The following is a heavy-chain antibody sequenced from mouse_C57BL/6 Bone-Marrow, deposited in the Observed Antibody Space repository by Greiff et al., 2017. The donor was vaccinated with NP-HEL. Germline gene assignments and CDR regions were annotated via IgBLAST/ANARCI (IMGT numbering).Heavy chain of an antibody. CDR2: IYPGDGDT. V-gene: IGHV1-82*01. CDR3: ARWEVYYSNYWYFDV. D-gene: IGHD2-5*01. J-gene: IGHJ1*03. Sequence: VKLQESGPELVKPGASVKISCKASGYAFSSSWMNWVKQRPGKGLEWIGRIYPGDGDTNYNGKFKGKATLTADKSSSTAYMQLSSLTSEDSAVYFCARWEVYYSNYWYFDVWGTGTTVTVSS. CDR1: GYAFSSSW.